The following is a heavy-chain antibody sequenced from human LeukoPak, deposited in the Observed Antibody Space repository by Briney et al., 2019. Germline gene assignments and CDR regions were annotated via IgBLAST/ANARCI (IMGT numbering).Heavy chain of an antibody. V-gene: IGHV1-18*01. CDR2: ISAYNGNT. J-gene: IGHJ6*03. D-gene: IGHD3-22*01. CDR1: GYTFTSYG. Sequence: ASVKVSCKASGYTFTSYGISWVRQAPGQGLEWMGWISAYNGNTNYAQKLQGRVTMTTDTSTSTAYMELRSLRSDDTAVYYCARAANYDSSGYWYYYYYMDVWGKGTTVTISS. CDR3: ARAANYDSSGYWYYYYYMDV.